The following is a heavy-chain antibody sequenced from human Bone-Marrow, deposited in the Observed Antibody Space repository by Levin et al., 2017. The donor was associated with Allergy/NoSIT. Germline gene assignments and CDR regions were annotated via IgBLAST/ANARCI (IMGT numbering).Heavy chain of an antibody. J-gene: IGHJ2*01. V-gene: IGHV5-51*01. CDR1: GYSFNSYW. CDR3: ARRGVRNGNSGDWYFDR. CDR2: IYPGDSDT. Sequence: GGSLRLSCKGSGYSFNSYWTGWVRQMPGKGLEWMGVIYPGDSDTRYSPSFQGQVTISADKSFSTAYLQWTSLKASDTAMYYCARRGVRNGNSGDWYFDRWGRGTLVTVSS. D-gene: IGHD4-23*01.